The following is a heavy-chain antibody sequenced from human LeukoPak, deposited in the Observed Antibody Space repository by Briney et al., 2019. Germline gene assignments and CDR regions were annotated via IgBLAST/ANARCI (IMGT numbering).Heavy chain of an antibody. CDR1: GFTFNDFS. J-gene: IGHJ6*03. CDR2: ISGGGGTI. CDR3: ARDRVVDTAKIGKFYNYHMDV. Sequence: GGSLRLSCAAAGFTFNDFSINWVRQAPGKGLEWISCISGGGGTINYADSLKGRFTISRDNAKNSLFLQMNKLRAEDAAVYYCARDRVVDTAKIGKFYNYHMDVWGKGTTVTVSS. D-gene: IGHD5-18*01. V-gene: IGHV3-48*04.